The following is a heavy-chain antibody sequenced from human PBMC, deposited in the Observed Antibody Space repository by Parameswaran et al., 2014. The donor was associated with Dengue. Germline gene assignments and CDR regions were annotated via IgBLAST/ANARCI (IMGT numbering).Heavy chain of an antibody. J-gene: IGHJ6*02. Sequence: VRQAPGKGLEWVGFITSKAYGQTTEYAASVKGRFTLSRDDSKSIANLQMNSLKTEDTAVYYCSRVLRDRSAGGWYSNPYGMDVWGQGTTVTVSS. CDR3: SRVLRDRSAGGWYSNPYGMDV. D-gene: IGHD2-15*01. V-gene: IGHV3-49*02. CDR2: ITSKAYGQTT.